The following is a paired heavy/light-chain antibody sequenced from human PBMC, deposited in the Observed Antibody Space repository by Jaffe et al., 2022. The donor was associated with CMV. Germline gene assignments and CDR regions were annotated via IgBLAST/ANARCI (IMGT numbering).Heavy chain of an antibody. V-gene: IGHV3-73*02. CDR3: TRVAVARTWRFDP. CDR2: VRNRAKNYAT. J-gene: IGHJ5*02. CDR1: GFTLSDST. Sequence: EVQLVESGGGLVQPGGSLKLSCAASGFTLSDSTIHWVRQASGKGLQWVGRVRNRAKNYATAYAASVKGRFTISRDDSKNTGYLEMNSLEIEDTALYYCTRVAVARTWRFDPWGQGTLVIVAS. D-gene: IGHD6-19*01.
Light chain of an antibody. J-gene: IGLJ3*02. CDR1: TSDVGGYNF. CDR3: SSYTSSDTGV. V-gene: IGLV2-14*03. Sequence: QSALTQPASVSGSPGQSITISCTGTTSDVGGYNFVSWYQQHPGKAPKVVIYDVTNRPSGVSDRFFGSKSGNTASLTISGLQAEDEADYYCSSYTSSDTGVFGGGTKVTVL. CDR2: DVT.